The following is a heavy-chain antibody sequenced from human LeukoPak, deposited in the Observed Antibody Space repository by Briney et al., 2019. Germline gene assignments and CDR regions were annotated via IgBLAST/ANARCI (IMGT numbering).Heavy chain of an antibody. CDR3: AKGQMVRGVTTSYYMDA. D-gene: IGHD3-10*01. V-gene: IGHV3-23*01. CDR1: GFTFSSYV. Sequence: GGSLRLFCAASGFTFSSYVMSWVRQAPGKGLEWVSAIGGYSLTVYNAQSLKGRFTVSRDNSKNTLYLQVTDLRVDDTAVYYCAKGQMVRGVTTSYYMDAWGKGTRVTVSS. CDR2: IGGYSLTV. J-gene: IGHJ6*03.